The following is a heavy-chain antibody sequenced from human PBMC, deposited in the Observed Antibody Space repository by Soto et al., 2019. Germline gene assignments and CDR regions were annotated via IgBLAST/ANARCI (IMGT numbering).Heavy chain of an antibody. Sequence: SVKVSCKASGYTFTSYGISWVRQAPGQGLEWMGGIIPIFGTANYAQKFQGRVTITADESTSTAYMELSSLRSEDTAVYYCARIPTGGEMAPDYYGMDVWGQGTTVTVSS. D-gene: IGHD3-16*01. CDR2: IIPIFGTA. CDR3: ARIPTGGEMAPDYYGMDV. J-gene: IGHJ6*02. CDR1: GYTFTSYG. V-gene: IGHV1-69*13.